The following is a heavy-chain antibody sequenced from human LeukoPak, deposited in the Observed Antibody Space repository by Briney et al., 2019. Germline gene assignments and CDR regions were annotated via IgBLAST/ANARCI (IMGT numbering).Heavy chain of an antibody. D-gene: IGHD3-10*01. CDR1: GGSISRSYW. Sequence: PSETLSLTWAVSGGSISRSYWWTWVRQPPGKGLEWIGEIYHSGSTNYNPSLNSRVTISVDKSKNQLSLELSSMTAADTAVYYCARVITMVRERWFDTWGQGILVTVSS. CDR2: IYHSGST. V-gene: IGHV4-4*02. CDR3: ARVITMVRERWFDT. J-gene: IGHJ5*02.